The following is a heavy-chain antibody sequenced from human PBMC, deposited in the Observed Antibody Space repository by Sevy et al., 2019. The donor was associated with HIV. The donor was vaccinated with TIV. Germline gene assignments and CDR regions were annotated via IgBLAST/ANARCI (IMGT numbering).Heavy chain of an antibody. D-gene: IGHD5-18*01. Sequence: GGSLRLSCAASGFTFSSYWMHWVRQAPGKGLVWVSRINSDGSSTSYADSVKGRFTISRDNAKNTLYLQMNSLRAEDTAVYYCARGLWLSSYYYGMDVWGQGTTVTVSS. CDR1: GFTFSSYW. V-gene: IGHV3-74*01. CDR2: INSDGSST. J-gene: IGHJ6*02. CDR3: ARGLWLSSYYYGMDV.